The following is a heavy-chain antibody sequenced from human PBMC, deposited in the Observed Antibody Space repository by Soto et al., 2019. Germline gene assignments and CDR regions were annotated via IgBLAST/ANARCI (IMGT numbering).Heavy chain of an antibody. Sequence: EVQVVESGGSLVKPGGSRRRSCVFSGFTFSTYTMNWVRQAPGKGLEWVSSINGRSNYVYYADSVKGRFTISRDNAKNSLYLQMNRLRAEDTAIYYCAREDGVVGSSSAFDHWGLGTLVTVSS. CDR1: GFTFSTYT. V-gene: IGHV3-21*01. CDR2: INGRSNYV. CDR3: AREDGVVGSSSAFDH. D-gene: IGHD1-26*01. J-gene: IGHJ4*02.